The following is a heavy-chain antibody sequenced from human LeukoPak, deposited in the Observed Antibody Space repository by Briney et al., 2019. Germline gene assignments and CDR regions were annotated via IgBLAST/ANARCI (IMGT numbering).Heavy chain of an antibody. V-gene: IGHV4-39*07. CDR1: GGSMSSSSYY. D-gene: IGHD4-17*01. J-gene: IGHJ6*02. Sequence: SETLSLTCTVSGGSMSSSSYYWGWIRQPPGKGLEWIGSIYYRGSTYYNPSLKSRVTISVDTSKNQFSLKLSSVTAADTAVYYCARRIGDPPAGMDVWGQGTTVTVSS. CDR3: ARRIGDPPAGMDV. CDR2: IYYRGST.